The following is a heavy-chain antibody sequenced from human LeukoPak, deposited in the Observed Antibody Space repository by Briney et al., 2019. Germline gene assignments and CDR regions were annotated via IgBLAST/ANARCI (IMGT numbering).Heavy chain of an antibody. Sequence: GGSLRLSCAASGFTVSNNYMTWVRQAPGKGLERVSIIYSDGRTYYADSVRGRFTISRDNSKNTLYLQMNSLRAEDTAVYYCARDTGGFDYWGQGTLVTVSS. V-gene: IGHV3-53*01. CDR1: GFTVSNNY. CDR2: IYSDGRT. J-gene: IGHJ4*02. D-gene: IGHD3-16*01. CDR3: ARDTGGFDY.